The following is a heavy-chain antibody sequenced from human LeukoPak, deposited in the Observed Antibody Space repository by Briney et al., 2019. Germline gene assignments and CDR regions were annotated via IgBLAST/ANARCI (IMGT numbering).Heavy chain of an antibody. CDR2: MNPNSGNT. V-gene: IGHV1-8*01. CDR3: ARGRRKFSGRGNYYYYGMDV. J-gene: IGHJ6*02. D-gene: IGHD3-10*01. Sequence: GASVKVSCKASGYTFTSYDINWVRQATGQGLEWMGWMNPNSGNTGYAQKFQGRVTMTRNTSISTAYMELSSLRSEDTAVYYCARGRRKFSGRGNYYYYGMDVWGQGTTVTVSS. CDR1: GYTFTSYD.